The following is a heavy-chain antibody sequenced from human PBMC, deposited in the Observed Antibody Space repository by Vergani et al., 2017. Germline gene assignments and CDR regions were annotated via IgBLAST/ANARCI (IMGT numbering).Heavy chain of an antibody. D-gene: IGHD3-22*01. J-gene: IGHJ6*02. Sequence: QVQLVQSGAEVKKPGSSVKVSCKASGGTFSSYTISWVRQAPGQGLEWMGRIIPILGIANYAQKFQGRVTITADKSTSTAYMELSSLRSEDTAVYYCAHTGNYYDSSGYYSDYYYYGMDVWGQGTTVTVSS. V-gene: IGHV1-69*02. CDR2: IIPILGIA. CDR1: GGTFSSYT. CDR3: AHTGNYYDSSGYYSDYYYYGMDV.